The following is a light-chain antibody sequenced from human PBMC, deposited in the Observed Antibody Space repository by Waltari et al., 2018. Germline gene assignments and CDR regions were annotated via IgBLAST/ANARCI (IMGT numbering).Light chain of an antibody. Sequence: EIVLTLSPATLSLSPGERATLSCRASQSVSSYLAWYQQKPGQAPRLLNYDASNRATGIPARFSGSGSGTDFTLTISSLEPEDFAVYYCQQRSNWPPITFGQGTRLEIK. CDR1: QSVSSY. V-gene: IGKV3-11*01. CDR2: DAS. CDR3: QQRSNWPPIT. J-gene: IGKJ5*01.